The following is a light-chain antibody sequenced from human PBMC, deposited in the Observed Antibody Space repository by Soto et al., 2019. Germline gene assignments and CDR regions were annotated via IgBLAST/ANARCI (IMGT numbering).Light chain of an antibody. J-gene: IGKJ3*01. CDR3: QRYNNWPFT. CDR1: QSVSSN. V-gene: IGKV3D-15*01. Sequence: EIVMTQSPATLSVSPGERATLSCRASQSVSSNLAWYQQKPGQAPRLLIYGASTRATGIPARFSGSGSGTDFTLTISSLQSEDCAVYYCQRYNNWPFTFGPGTKVDIK. CDR2: GAS.